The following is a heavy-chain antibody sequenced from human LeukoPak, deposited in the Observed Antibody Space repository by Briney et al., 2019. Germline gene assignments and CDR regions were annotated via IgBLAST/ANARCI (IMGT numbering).Heavy chain of an antibody. V-gene: IGHV1-69*13. Sequence: ASVKVSCKASGGTFSSYAISWVRQAPGQGLEWMGGIIPIFGTANYAQKFQGRVTITADESTSTAYMELSSLRSEDTAVYYCARVDTGEPHYFDYWGQGTLVTVSS. J-gene: IGHJ4*02. CDR3: ARVDTGEPHYFDY. CDR2: IIPIFGTA. D-gene: IGHD1-14*01. CDR1: GGTFSSYA.